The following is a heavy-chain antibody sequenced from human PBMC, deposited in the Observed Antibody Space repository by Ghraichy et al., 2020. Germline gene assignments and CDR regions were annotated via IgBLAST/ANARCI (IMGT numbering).Heavy chain of an antibody. D-gene: IGHD3-10*01. V-gene: IGHV1-69*06. CDR1: GGPFSSYA. J-gene: IGHJ1*01. Sequence: SVKVSCKASGGPFSSYAFSWVRQAPGQGLEWMGGFTPFFGTANYAQKFQGRVTITADKSTNTAYMDLSSLRSEDTAVYYCATEYYYGSGSYLPAQYFQDWGQGTLITVSS. CDR2: FTPFFGTA. CDR3: ATEYYYGSGSYLPAQYFQD.